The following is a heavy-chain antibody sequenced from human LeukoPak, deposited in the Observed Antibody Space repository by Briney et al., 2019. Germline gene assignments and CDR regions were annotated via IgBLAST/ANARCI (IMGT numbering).Heavy chain of an antibody. Sequence: PSETLSLTCGVYGGSFSGYYWSWIRQTPGKGLEWLGQINHSGRTSYNPSLKSRSTISKDTSQRQFSLNLTSVTAADTAVYYCARGETVFGVVQSDFYMDVWGTGTTVTVSS. V-gene: IGHV4-34*01. CDR1: GGSFSGYY. CDR3: ARGETVFGVVQSDFYMDV. J-gene: IGHJ6*03. D-gene: IGHD3-3*01. CDR2: INHSGRT.